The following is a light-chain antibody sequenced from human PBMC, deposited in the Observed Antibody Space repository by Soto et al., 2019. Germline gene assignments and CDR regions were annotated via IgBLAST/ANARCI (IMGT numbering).Light chain of an antibody. V-gene: IGKV1-5*01. CDR2: DAS. CDR3: QQYNSYSPAT. J-gene: IGKJ1*01. Sequence: DIQMTQSPSMLSASVGDRVTIACRASQSIRRWLAWYQQKPGKAPKLLIFDASTLESGVPSRFSGRGSETEFPLTISSLQPDDFATYYCQQYNSYSPATFGQGPKVDSK. CDR1: QSIRRW.